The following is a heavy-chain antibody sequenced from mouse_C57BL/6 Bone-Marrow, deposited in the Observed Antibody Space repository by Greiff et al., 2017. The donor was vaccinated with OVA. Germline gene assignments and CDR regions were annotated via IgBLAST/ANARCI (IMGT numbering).Heavy chain of an antibody. CDR2: IRLKSDNYAT. V-gene: IGHV6-3*01. CDR1: GFTFSNYW. J-gene: IGHJ2*01. CDR3: TAPYYYGSSLFDY. D-gene: IGHD1-1*01. Sequence: EVKVEESGGGLVQPGGSMKLSCVASGFTFSNYWMNWVRQSPEKGLEWVAQIRLKSDNYATHYAESVKGRFTISRDDSKSSVYLQMNNLRAEDTGIYYCTAPYYYGSSLFDYWGQGTTLTVSS.